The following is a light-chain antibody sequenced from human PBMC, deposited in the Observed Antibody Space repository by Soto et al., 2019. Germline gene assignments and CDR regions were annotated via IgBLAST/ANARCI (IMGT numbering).Light chain of an antibody. V-gene: IGKV3-20*01. CDR2: GAS. CDR3: QQYGSSPYT. J-gene: IGKJ2*01. CDR1: QSVSSSF. Sequence: EIVLTQSPGTLSLSPEEGATLSCRASQSVSSSFLAWYQQKPGQAPRLLIYGASSRATGIPDRFSGSGSGTDFTLTISRLEPEDFAVYYCQQYGSSPYTFGQGTKLEIK.